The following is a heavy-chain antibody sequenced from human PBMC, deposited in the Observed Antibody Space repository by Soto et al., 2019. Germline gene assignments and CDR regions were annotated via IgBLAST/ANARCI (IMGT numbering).Heavy chain of an antibody. CDR1: GFTFSSYW. D-gene: IGHD3-22*01. CDR3: ARDRFVGPMIVVVPIY. Sequence: GGSLRLSCAASGFTFSSYWMSWVRQAPGKGLEWVANIKQDGSEKYYVDSVKGRFTISRDNAKNSLYLQMNSLRAEDTAVYYCARDRFVGPMIVVVPIYWGQGTLVTVS. J-gene: IGHJ4*02. V-gene: IGHV3-7*01. CDR2: IKQDGSEK.